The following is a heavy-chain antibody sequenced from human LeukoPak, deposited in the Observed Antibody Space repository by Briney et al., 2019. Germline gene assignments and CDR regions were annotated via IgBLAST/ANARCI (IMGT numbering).Heavy chain of an antibody. Sequence: SETLSLTCAVSGGSISSDSYYWGWIRQPPGKGLEWIGSIYSGGTTYYNPSLKSRVTMSVDTSKNQFSLKLTSVTAADAAAYYCAGHSRNCSGGYCYLYYWGQGTLVTVSS. CDR3: AGHSRNCSGGYCYLYY. D-gene: IGHD2-15*01. V-gene: IGHV4-39*01. CDR2: IYSGGTT. J-gene: IGHJ4*02. CDR1: GGSISSDSYY.